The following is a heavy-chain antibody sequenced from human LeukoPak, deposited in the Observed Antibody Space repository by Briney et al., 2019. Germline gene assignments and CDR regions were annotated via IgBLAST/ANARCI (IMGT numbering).Heavy chain of an antibody. D-gene: IGHD2-15*01. CDR3: AKTTTGYSSGRYPAWPIDY. CDR1: GFTFSSYW. Sequence: TGGSLRLSCAASGFTFSSYWMSWVRQAPGKGLEWVANIKQDGSEKYYVDSVKGRFTISRDNSKNTVYLQMDSLRVEDTAIYYCAKTTTGYSSGRYPAWPIDYWGQGTLVTVSS. CDR2: IKQDGSEK. V-gene: IGHV3-7*03. J-gene: IGHJ4*02.